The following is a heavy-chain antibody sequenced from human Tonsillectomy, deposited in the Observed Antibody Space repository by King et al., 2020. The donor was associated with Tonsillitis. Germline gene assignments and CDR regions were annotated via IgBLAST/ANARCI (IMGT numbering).Heavy chain of an antibody. V-gene: IGHV3-64D*06. CDR2: ITSNGDDT. J-gene: IGHJ4*02. D-gene: IGHD3-9*01. Sequence: VQLVESGGGLVQPGGSLRLSCSASGFTFSKYDMHWVRQAPGKGLEFVSTITSNGDDTDYADSVKGRITISRDNSKNTLYLQMSSLRTDDTAVYYRVFDWLFIRAFDYWGPGTLVTVSS. CDR3: VFDWLFIRAFDY. CDR1: GFTFSKYD.